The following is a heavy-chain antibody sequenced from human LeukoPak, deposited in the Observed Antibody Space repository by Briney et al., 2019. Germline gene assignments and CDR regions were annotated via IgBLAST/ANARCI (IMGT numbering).Heavy chain of an antibody. CDR3: AKAAGILDS. J-gene: IGHJ4*02. CDR2: TSGSGDST. V-gene: IGHV3-23*01. Sequence: GGSLRLSCAASGFTFSSYAMSWVRQAPGKGLEWVSATSGSGDSTYYADSVKGRFTISRDNPKNTLYLQMNSLRVEDTALYYCAKAAGILDSWGQGTLVTVSS. D-gene: IGHD6-19*01. CDR1: GFTFSSYA.